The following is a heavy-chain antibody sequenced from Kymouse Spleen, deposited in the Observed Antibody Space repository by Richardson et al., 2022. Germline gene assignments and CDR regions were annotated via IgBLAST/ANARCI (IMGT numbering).Heavy chain of an antibody. CDR3: ARDYYGSGSYLSYYYYYYGMDV. D-gene: IGHD3-10*01. CDR1: GYTFTSYA. Sequence: QVQLVQSGSELKKPGASVKVSCKASGYTFTSYAMNWVRQAPGQGLEWMGWINTNTGNPTYAQGFTGRFVFSLDTSVSTAYLQICSLKAEDTAVYYCARDYYGSGSYLSYYYYYYGMDVWGQGTTVTVSS. V-gene: IGHV7-4-1*01. J-gene: IGHJ6*02. CDR2: INTNTGNP.